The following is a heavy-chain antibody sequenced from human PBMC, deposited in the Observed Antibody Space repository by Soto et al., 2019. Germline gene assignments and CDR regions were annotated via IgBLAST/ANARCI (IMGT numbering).Heavy chain of an antibody. CDR2: ISGDGGST. D-gene: IGHD3-10*01. J-gene: IGHJ4*02. V-gene: IGHV3-23*01. CDR3: AKDLWFGELSPEDY. Sequence: EVQLLESGGGLVQPGGSLRLSCAASGFTFSSYAKSWVRQAPGKGLEWVSTISGDGGSTYYADSVKGRFTISRDDSKNTVYLQMNSLRAEGTAVYYCAKDLWFGELSPEDYWGQGTLVTVSS. CDR1: GFTFSSYA.